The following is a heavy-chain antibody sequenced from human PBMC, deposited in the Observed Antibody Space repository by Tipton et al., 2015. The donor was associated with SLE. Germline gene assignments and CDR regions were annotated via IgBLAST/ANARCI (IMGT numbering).Heavy chain of an antibody. CDR2: IYYSGST. Sequence: LRLSCTVSGGSISSSSYYWGWIRQPPGTGLEWIGSIYYSGSTYYNPSLKSRVTISVDTSNNQFSLKLSSVTAADTAVYYCAKRQTTVTHFWYFDLWGRGPLVTVSS. CDR3: AKRQTTVTHFWYFDL. CDR1: GGSISSSSYY. J-gene: IGHJ2*01. V-gene: IGHV4-39*07. D-gene: IGHD4-17*01.